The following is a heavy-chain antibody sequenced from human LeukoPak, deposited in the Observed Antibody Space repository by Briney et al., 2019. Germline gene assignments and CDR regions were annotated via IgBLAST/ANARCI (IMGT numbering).Heavy chain of an antibody. CDR1: GGSISSGSYY. Sequence: SETLSLTCTVSGGSISSGSYYWSWIRQPAGKGLEWIGRIYTSGSTNYNPSLKSRVTISVDTSKNQFSLKLSSVTAADTAVYYCAREGDSNLYYYYMDVWGKGTTVTVSS. D-gene: IGHD4-11*01. CDR2: IYTSGST. CDR3: AREGDSNLYYYYMDV. V-gene: IGHV4-61*02. J-gene: IGHJ6*03.